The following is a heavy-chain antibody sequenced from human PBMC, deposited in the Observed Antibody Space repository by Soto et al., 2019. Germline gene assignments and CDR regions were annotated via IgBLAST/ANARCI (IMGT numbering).Heavy chain of an antibody. CDR1: GFNVGAFA. J-gene: IGHJ4*02. CDR3: TRETVAGITGLDY. V-gene: IGHV3-23*01. Sequence: EVQLLESGGDLVQPGGCLRLSCAASGFNVGAFAVNWVRQAPGKGLEWVSGISVSDAFIYYADSVRGRFSISRDASENILYLQMNSLRVDDTALYYCTRETVAGITGLDYWGPGTLVTVSS. CDR2: ISVSDAFI. D-gene: IGHD1-20*01.